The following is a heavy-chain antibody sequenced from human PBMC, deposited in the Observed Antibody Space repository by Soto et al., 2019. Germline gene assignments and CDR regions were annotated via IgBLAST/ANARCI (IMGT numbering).Heavy chain of an antibody. D-gene: IGHD3-16*02. CDR1: GYTFTSYG. Sequence: ASVKVSCKASGYTFTSYGISWVLQAPGQGLEWMGWISAYNGNTNYAQKLQGRVTMTTDTSTSTAYMELRSLRSDDTAVYYCARDQSTPYYDYVWGSYRLYNWFDPWGQGTLVTVSS. CDR3: ARDQSTPYYDYVWGSYRLYNWFDP. J-gene: IGHJ5*02. CDR2: ISAYNGNT. V-gene: IGHV1-18*01.